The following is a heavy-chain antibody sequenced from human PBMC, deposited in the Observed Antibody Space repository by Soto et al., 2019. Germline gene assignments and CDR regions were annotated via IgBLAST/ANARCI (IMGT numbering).Heavy chain of an antibody. V-gene: IGHV3-66*01. CDR1: GFTVSSNY. D-gene: IGHD2-15*01. CDR3: ARDPYCSAGSCYNY. J-gene: IGHJ4*02. Sequence: EVHLVESGGGLVQPGGSLRLSCAASGFTVSSNYLTWVRQAPWTGLEWVSVIHSGGNTYYADSVKGRFTISRDSSTNTLYLQMNSLRAEDTAVYYCARDPYCSAGSCYNYWGQGTLVTVSS. CDR2: IHSGGNT.